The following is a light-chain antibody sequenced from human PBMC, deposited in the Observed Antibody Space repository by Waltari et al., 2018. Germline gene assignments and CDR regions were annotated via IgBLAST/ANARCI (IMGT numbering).Light chain of an antibody. CDR3: LQTYSTLMFS. J-gene: IGKJ3*01. Sequence: DIQMTSSPSSLSASVGDRVTMTCRASQSITNYLSWYQHKLGEAPNLLVYDASTLVSGVPSRFNGSGSGTEFTLTISSLQPEDLATYYCLQTYSTLMFSFGPGTKVDL. CDR1: QSITNY. V-gene: IGKV1-39*01. CDR2: DAS.